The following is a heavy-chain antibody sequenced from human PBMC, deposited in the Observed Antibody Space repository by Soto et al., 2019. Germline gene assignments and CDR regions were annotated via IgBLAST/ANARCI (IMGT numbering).Heavy chain of an antibody. CDR2: IIPIDGTG. J-gene: IGHJ4*02. Sequence: QVQLVQSGAEVKKPGSSVKVSCRASGVSFSSYAISWVRQAPGQGLEWVGGIIPIDGTGNHAQNFQGILTISADVSPSTAYMAASSLRSQDTAISSCASPLPLGTVRGIIQYYLDHWGQGALVTVSS. CDR3: ASPLPLGTVRGIIQYYLDH. D-gene: IGHD3-10*01. CDR1: GVSFSSYA. V-gene: IGHV1-69*01.